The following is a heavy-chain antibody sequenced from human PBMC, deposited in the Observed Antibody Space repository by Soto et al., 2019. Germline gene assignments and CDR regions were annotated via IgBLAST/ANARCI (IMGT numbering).Heavy chain of an antibody. CDR1: GFTFSMYG. CDR3: ARDPPSTLGSFDI. CDR2: VYYDGHNK. Sequence: PGGSLRLSCAASGFTFSMYGMHWARQAPGKGLEWMATVYYDGHNKYYADSVRGRFTISRDNSKNMVYLQMNSLRAEDTAVYYCARDPPSTLGSFDIWGRGTMVTVSS. V-gene: IGHV3-33*01. D-gene: IGHD2-2*01. J-gene: IGHJ3*02.